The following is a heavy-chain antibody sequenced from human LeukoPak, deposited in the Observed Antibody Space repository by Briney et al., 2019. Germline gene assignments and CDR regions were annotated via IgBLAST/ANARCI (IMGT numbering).Heavy chain of an antibody. J-gene: IGHJ4*02. CDR2: INTYNGNT. D-gene: IGHD6-13*01. CDR1: GYNFDKFG. Sequence: ASVKVSYKASGYNFDKFGIAWVRQAPGQGLDWMGWINTYNGNTKYAHQIQGRVTMTTDTSTSTVYMELRSLRSDDTAVYFCARDTPQHLKRYDYWGQGTQVTVSS. CDR3: ARDTPQHLKRYDY. V-gene: IGHV1-18*01.